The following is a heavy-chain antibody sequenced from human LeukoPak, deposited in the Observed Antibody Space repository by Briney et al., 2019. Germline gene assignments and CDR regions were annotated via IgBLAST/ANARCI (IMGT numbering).Heavy chain of an antibody. Sequence: SETLSLTCAVYGGSFSGYYWSWLRQPPGKGLEWIGEINHSGSTNYNPSLKSRVTISVDTSKNQFSLKLSSVTAADTAVYYCARGATVTTMDYYYYYMDVWGKGTTVTVSS. CDR3: ARGATVTTMDYYYYYMDV. CDR2: INHSGST. J-gene: IGHJ6*03. CDR1: GGSFSGYY. V-gene: IGHV4-34*01. D-gene: IGHD4-17*01.